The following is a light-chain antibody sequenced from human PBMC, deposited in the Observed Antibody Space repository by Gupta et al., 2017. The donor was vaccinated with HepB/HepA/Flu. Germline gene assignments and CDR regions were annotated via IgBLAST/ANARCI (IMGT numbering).Light chain of an antibody. J-gene: IGLJ2*01. Sequence: QSVLTQPPSASGTPGQRVTFSCSGSSSNIGSNYVYWYQQLPGTAPKLLIYRNNQRPSGVPDRVSGSKSGTSASLAISGLRSEDEADYYCAAWDDSLSGPVFGGGTKLTVL. CDR3: AAWDDSLSGPV. CDR1: SSNIGSNY. V-gene: IGLV1-47*01. CDR2: RNN.